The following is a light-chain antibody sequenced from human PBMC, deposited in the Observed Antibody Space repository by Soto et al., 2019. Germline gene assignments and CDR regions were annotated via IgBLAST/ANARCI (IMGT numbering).Light chain of an antibody. CDR3: QQYGSSPET. J-gene: IGKJ1*01. Sequence: EIALTQSPGTLSLSPGERATLSCRASQSVTSNYLAWYQQKPGQAPRLLMFGASIRDTGIPDRFSGSGSGTDFTLTISRLEPEDFAVYYCQQYGSSPETFGQGTKVEVK. CDR2: GAS. V-gene: IGKV3-20*01. CDR1: QSVTSNY.